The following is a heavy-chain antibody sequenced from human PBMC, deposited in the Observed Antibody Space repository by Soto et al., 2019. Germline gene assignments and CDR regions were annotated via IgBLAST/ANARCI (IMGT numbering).Heavy chain of an antibody. CDR3: ARDYDFWSGYRNYYFDY. Sequence: ASVKVSCKASGYTFTSYGISWVRQAPGQGFEWMGWISAYNGNTNYAQKLQGRVTMTTDTSTSTAYMELRSLRSDDTAVYYCARDYDFWSGYRNYYFDYWGQGTLVTVSS. CDR1: GYTFTSYG. V-gene: IGHV1-18*01. J-gene: IGHJ4*02. D-gene: IGHD3-3*01. CDR2: ISAYNGNT.